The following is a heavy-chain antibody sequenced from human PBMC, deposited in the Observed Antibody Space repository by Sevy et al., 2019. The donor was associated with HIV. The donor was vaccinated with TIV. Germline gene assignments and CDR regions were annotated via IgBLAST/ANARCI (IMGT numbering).Heavy chain of an antibody. J-gene: IGHJ5*02. CDR2: IKQDGTEK. V-gene: IGHV3-7*01. CDR3: ARSGYDPSGYYYGNWFDP. CDR1: GFTFSTYW. Sequence: GGSLRLSCAASGFTFSTYWMSWVRQAPGKGLEWVANIKQDGTEKFYVDSVKGRFTISRDNAKNSLYLQMNSLGAEDTAVYYCARSGYDPSGYYYGNWFDPWGQGTLVTVSS. D-gene: IGHD3-22*01.